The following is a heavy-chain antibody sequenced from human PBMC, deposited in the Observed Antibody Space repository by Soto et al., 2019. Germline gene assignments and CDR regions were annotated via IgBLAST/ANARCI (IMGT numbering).Heavy chain of an antibody. CDR1: GFTFRNYA. CDR3: ARDSYGMDV. D-gene: IGHD3-10*01. CDR2: IWYDGSNK. Sequence: ESVGGVVQPGRSLRLSCAASGFTFRNYAMHWVRQAPGKGLEWVAVIWYDGSNKYYADSVKGRFTISRDNSKNTLYLEMNSLRAEDTAVYYCARDSYGMDVWGQGTTVTVSS. J-gene: IGHJ6*02. V-gene: IGHV3-33*01.